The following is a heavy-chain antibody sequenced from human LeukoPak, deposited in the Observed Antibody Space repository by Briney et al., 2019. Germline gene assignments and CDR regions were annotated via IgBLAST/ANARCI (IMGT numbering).Heavy chain of an antibody. CDR1: GYTFTDFY. J-gene: IGHJ5*02. CDR3: AREATFYYDADGSGVPNWFDP. D-gene: IGHD3-22*01. V-gene: IGHV1-2*06. CDR2: INPESGDT. Sequence: ASVKVSCKASGYTFTDFYLHWVRQAPGQGLEWMGRINPESGDTNYAQNFQGRVAMTRDASITTAYMELSGLTPDDTAVYYCAREATFYYDADGSGVPNWFDPWGQGTLVTVSS.